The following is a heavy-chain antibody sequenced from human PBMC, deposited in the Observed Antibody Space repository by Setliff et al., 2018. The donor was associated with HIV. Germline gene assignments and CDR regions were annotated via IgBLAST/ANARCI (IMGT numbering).Heavy chain of an antibody. Sequence: GESLKISCKGSGYSFPSHWIGWVRQMPGKGLEWMGIIYPGDSDTRYSPSFQGQVTISADKSFSTADLQRSSLKASDTAMYYCARGGVVGGTPFGPNAPPYFDYWGQGTLVTVSS. CDR2: IYPGDSDT. D-gene: IGHD2-15*01. CDR1: GYSFPSHW. J-gene: IGHJ4*02. V-gene: IGHV5-51*01. CDR3: ARGGVVGGTPFGPNAPPYFDY.